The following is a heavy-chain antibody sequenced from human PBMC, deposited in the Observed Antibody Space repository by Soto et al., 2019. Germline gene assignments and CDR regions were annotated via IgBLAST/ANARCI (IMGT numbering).Heavy chain of an antibody. D-gene: IGHD3-16*02. J-gene: IGHJ5*02. CDR3: ARGQLYYDYIWVSYRRFDP. V-gene: IGHV4-34*01. CDR2: INHSGST. Sequence: SETLSLTCAFYGESFRGYYWSWIRRPPGKRLEWIEEINHSGSTNYNPSLKSRVTISVDTSKNQFSLKLSSVTAADTAVYYCARGQLYYDYIWVSYRRFDPWGQGTLVTVAS. CDR1: GESFRGYY.